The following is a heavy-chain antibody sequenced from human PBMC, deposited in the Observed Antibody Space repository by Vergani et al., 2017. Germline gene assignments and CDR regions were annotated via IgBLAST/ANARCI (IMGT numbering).Heavy chain of an antibody. J-gene: IGHJ4*02. Sequence: QVQLVESGGGVVQPGRSLRLSCAASGFTFSSYAMHWVRQAPGKGLEWVAVISYDGSNKYYADSVKGRFTISSDNSKNTLYLQMNSLRAEDTAVYYCARDLGADCSSTSCYGRGLDYWGQGTLVTVSS. CDR2: ISYDGSNK. D-gene: IGHD2-2*01. V-gene: IGHV3-30-3*01. CDR3: ARDLGADCSSTSCYGRGLDY. CDR1: GFTFSSYA.